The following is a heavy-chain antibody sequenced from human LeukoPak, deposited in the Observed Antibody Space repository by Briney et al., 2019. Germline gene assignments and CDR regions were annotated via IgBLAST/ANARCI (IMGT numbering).Heavy chain of an antibody. CDR2: ISGSGGST. J-gene: IGHJ5*02. CDR1: GFTFSSYA. CDR3: ARGSGSGWPLDR. Sequence: QPGGSQRLSCATSGFTFSSYAMSWVRQAPGKGLEWVSTISGSGGSTFYADSVKGRFTISRDNSKNTLYLQMNSLRAEDTAVYYCARGSGSGWPLDRWGQGTLVTVSS. D-gene: IGHD6-19*01. V-gene: IGHV3-23*01.